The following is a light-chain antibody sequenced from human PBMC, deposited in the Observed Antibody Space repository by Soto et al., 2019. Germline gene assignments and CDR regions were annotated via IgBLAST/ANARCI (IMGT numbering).Light chain of an antibody. Sequence: DIVMTQSPLSLSVTPGEPASISCRSSQSLLPTSGDNYLDWYLQRPGQPPKLLIYWASTRETGVPDRFSGSGSGTDFTLTISSLQAEDVAVYYCQQYYSTPLTFGGGTKVDIK. CDR3: QQYYSTPLT. CDR2: WAS. J-gene: IGKJ4*01. V-gene: IGKV4-1*01. CDR1: QSLLPTSGDNY.